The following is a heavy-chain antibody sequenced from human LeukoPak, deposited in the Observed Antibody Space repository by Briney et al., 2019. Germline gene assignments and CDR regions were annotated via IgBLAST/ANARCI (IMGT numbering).Heavy chain of an antibody. J-gene: IGHJ4*02. CDR1: GLTFSNAW. CDR2: IKTKTDGGTT. D-gene: IGHD3-9*01. V-gene: IGHV3-15*01. CDR3: TTGYYDILTGYFSFDY. Sequence: PGGSLRLSCAASGLTFSNAWMSWVRQAPGKGLEWVGRIKTKTDGGTTDYAAPVKVRFTISRDDSKNTLYLQMNSLKTEDTAVYFCTTGYYDILTGYFSFDYWGQGTLVTVSS.